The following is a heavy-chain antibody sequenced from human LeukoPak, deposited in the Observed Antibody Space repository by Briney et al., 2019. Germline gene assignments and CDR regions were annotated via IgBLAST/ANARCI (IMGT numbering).Heavy chain of an antibody. CDR1: GFTFSSYG. Sequence: GTSLRLSCAASGFTFSSYGMHWVRQAPGKGLEWVAVIWYDGSNKYYADSVKGRFTISRDNSKNTLYLQMNSLRAEDTAGYYCAKDHYYMDGWGKGTKVTVSS. CDR2: IWYDGSNK. J-gene: IGHJ6*03. V-gene: IGHV3-33*06. CDR3: AKDHYYMDG.